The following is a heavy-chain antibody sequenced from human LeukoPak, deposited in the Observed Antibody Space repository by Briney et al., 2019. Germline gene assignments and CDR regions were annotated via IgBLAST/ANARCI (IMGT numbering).Heavy chain of an antibody. CDR1: GYSFTSYW. CDR3: ARQWRYYYDTEWLHGWFDP. J-gene: IGHJ5*02. CDR2: IYPGDSDT. D-gene: IGHD3-22*01. Sequence: GESLKISCKGSGYSFTSYWIGRVRQMPGKGLEWMGIIYPGDSDTRYSPSFQGQVTISADKSISTAYLQWSSLKAPDTAMYYCARQWRYYYDTEWLHGWFDPWGQGTLVTVSS. V-gene: IGHV5-51*01.